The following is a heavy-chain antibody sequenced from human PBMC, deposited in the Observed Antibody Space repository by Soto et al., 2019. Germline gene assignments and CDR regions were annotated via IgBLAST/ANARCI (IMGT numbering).Heavy chain of an antibody. Sequence: SETLSLTXTVSGGSISSYYWSWIRQPPGKGLEWIGYIYYSGSTNYNPSLKSRVTISVDTSKNQFSLKLSSVTAADTAVYYCARESVWGSYRTFDYWGQGTLVTVSS. V-gene: IGHV4-59*01. D-gene: IGHD3-16*02. CDR1: GGSISSYY. J-gene: IGHJ4*02. CDR3: ARESVWGSYRTFDY. CDR2: IYYSGST.